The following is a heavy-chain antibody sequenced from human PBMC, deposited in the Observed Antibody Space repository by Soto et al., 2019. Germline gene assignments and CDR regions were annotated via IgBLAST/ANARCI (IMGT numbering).Heavy chain of an antibody. CDR3: ARDDLAPGYCSGGSCPTGWFDP. V-gene: IGHV1-18*01. D-gene: IGHD2-15*01. Sequence: ASVKVSCKASGYTFTSYGISWVRQAPGQGLEWMGWISAYNGNTNYAQKLQGRVTMTTDTSTSTAYMELRSLRSDDTAVYYCARDDLAPGYCSGGSCPTGWFDPWGQGTLVTVSS. CDR2: ISAYNGNT. J-gene: IGHJ5*02. CDR1: GYTFTSYG.